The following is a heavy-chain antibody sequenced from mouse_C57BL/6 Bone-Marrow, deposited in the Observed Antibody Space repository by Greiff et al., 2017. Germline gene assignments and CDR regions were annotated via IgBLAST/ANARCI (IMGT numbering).Heavy chain of an antibody. CDR3: ARMGYGSTSYAMDY. D-gene: IGHD1-1*01. Sequence: EVKLKQSGPELVKPGASVKISCKASGYSFTDYNMNWVKQSNGKSLEWIGVINPNYGTTSYNQKFKGKATLTVDQSSSTANMQLNSLTSEDSAVYYCARMGYGSTSYAMDYWGQGTSVTVSS. V-gene: IGHV1-39*01. J-gene: IGHJ4*01. CDR1: GYSFTDYN. CDR2: INPNYGTT.